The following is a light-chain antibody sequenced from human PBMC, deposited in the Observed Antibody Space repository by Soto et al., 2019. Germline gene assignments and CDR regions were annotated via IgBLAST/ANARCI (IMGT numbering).Light chain of an antibody. J-gene: IGKJ4*01. Sequence: IQMTQSPSTLSASVGDRVTITCRASQSVGRRLAWYQHKPGTAPKLLIYEASNLQTGVPSRFSGSGSGTEFTLTLSSLQPDDSATYYCQQYYLYSLTFGGGTKVEI. V-gene: IGKV1-5*01. CDR1: QSVGRR. CDR3: QQYYLYSLT. CDR2: EAS.